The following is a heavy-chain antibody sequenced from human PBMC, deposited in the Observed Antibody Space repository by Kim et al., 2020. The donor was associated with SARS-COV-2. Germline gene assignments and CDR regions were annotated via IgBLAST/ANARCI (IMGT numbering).Heavy chain of an antibody. CDR2: IYPGDSDT. CDR3: ARREGIDYYYDSSGYHGAFDI. J-gene: IGHJ3*02. CDR1: GYSFTSYW. D-gene: IGHD3-22*01. Sequence: GESLKISCKGSGYSFTSYWIGWVRQMPGKGLEWMGIIYPGDSDTRYSPSFQGQVTISADKSISTAYLQWSSLKASDTAMYYCARREGIDYYYDSSGYHGAFDIWGQGTMVTVSS. V-gene: IGHV5-51*01.